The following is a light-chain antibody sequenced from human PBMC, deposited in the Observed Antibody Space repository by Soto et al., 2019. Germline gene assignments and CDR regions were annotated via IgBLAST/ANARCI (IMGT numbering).Light chain of an antibody. Sequence: QSVLTQPRSVSGSPGQPVTISCTGSSSDVGGYKYVSWYQQHPGKAPKLVIHDVSQRPSGVPDRFSGSKSGFTASLTISGLQTEDEADYYCCSYAGDFLWVCGGGTKLTVL. V-gene: IGLV2-11*01. CDR3: CSYAGDFLWV. CDR2: DVS. J-gene: IGLJ3*02. CDR1: SSDVGGYKY.